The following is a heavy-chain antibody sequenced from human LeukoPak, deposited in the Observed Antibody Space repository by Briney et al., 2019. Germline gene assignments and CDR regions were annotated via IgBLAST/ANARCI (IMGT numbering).Heavy chain of an antibody. D-gene: IGHD1-26*01. CDR2: ISGSGGST. Sequence: GGSLRLPCAASGFTFSSYAMSWVRQAPGKGLEWVSAISGSGGSTYYADSVKGRFTISRDNSKNTLYLQMNSLRAEDTAVYYCAKVGGGGSYYYFDYWGQGTLVTVSS. CDR1: GFTFSSYA. V-gene: IGHV3-23*01. J-gene: IGHJ4*02. CDR3: AKVGGGGSYYYFDY.